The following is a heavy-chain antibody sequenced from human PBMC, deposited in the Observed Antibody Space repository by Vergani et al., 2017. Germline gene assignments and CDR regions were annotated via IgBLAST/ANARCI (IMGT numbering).Heavy chain of an antibody. Sequence: VQLVESGGGVVQPGGSLRLSCVASGFTFSSHAMSWVRQGHGQGLEWVSSIKNTGDSTHYAYSVKGRFTISRDNSKNTLYLQMNSLRVEDTAVYYCGRGSDNYNWGQGTLVTVSS. CDR1: GFTFSSHA. CDR2: IKNTGDST. CDR3: GRGSDNYN. J-gene: IGHJ4*02. V-gene: IGHV3-23*04. D-gene: IGHD5-24*01.